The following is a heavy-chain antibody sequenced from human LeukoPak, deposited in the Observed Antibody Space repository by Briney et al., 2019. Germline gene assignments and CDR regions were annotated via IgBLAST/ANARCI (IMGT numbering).Heavy chain of an antibody. D-gene: IGHD3-10*01. CDR1: GFTFSSYE. J-gene: IGHJ6*04. Sequence: PGGSLRLSCAASGFTFSSYEMNWGRQAPGKGLEWVSYISSSGSTIYYADSVKGRFTISRDNAKNSLYLQMNSLRAEDTAVYYCARESITMVRGVTPYYYYYGMDVWGKGTTVTVSS. CDR3: ARESITMVRGVTPYYYYYGMDV. CDR2: ISSSGSTI. V-gene: IGHV3-48*03.